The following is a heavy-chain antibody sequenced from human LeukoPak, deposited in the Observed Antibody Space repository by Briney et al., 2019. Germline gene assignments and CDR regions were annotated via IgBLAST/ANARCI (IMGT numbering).Heavy chain of an antibody. V-gene: IGHV3-7*01. J-gene: IGHJ4*02. D-gene: IGHD3-9*01. Sequence: GGSLRLSCAASGFTFDDYGMSWVRQAPGKGLEWVANIKQDGSEKYYVDTVKGRFTTSRDNAKNSLYLQMNSLRAEDTAVYYCARRDLLTGYYQPYYFDYWGQGTLVTISA. CDR3: ARRDLLTGYYQPYYFDY. CDR2: IKQDGSEK. CDR1: GFTFDDYG.